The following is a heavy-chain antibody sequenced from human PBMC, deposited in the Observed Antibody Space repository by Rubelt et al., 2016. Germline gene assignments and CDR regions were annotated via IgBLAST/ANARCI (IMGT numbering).Heavy chain of an antibody. V-gene: IGHV3-21*01. D-gene: IGHD4-17*01. Sequence: RGLDWVSSISSSSDYIYYADSVKGRFTISRDNVQNSLYLQMNSLRAEDTAVYYCARAHDFGDSGWNDAFDIWGQGTTVTVSS. J-gene: IGHJ3*02. CDR2: ISSSSDYI. CDR3: ARAHDFGDSGWNDAFDI.